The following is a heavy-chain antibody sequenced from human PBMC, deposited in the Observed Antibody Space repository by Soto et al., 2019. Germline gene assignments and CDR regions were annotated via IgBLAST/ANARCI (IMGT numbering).Heavy chain of an antibody. CDR1: GYTFTSYG. J-gene: IGHJ4*02. D-gene: IGHD2-2*01. V-gene: IGHV1-18*01. CDR3: AGDFRNNCTGASCLYFDY. Sequence: ASVKVSCKTSGYTFTSYGFSWVRQAPGQGLEWVAWISANSADTNSAEKFQGRVTLTTDTSTSTAYIELRSLTSDDTAVYFCAGDFRNNCTGASCLYFDYWGQGTLVTVSS. CDR2: ISANSADT.